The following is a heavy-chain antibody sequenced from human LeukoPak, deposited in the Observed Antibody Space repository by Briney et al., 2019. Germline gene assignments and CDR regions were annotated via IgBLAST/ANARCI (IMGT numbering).Heavy chain of an antibody. V-gene: IGHV3-33*01. CDR1: GFRFSRYG. J-gene: IGHJ4*02. Sequence: PGGSLRLSCVVSGFRFSRYGFHWLRQAPGKGLEWVAVIWFDGSKKYYADSVKGRFTISRDDSKSTLNLQMDSLRAEDTAVYYYARDPATVTSYFDLWGQGTLVTVSS. CDR3: ARDPATVTSYFDL. D-gene: IGHD4-17*01. CDR2: IWFDGSKK.